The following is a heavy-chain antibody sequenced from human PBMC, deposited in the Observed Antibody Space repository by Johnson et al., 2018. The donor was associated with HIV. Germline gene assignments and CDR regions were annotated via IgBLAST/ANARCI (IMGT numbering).Heavy chain of an antibody. CDR2: ISSSGSTI. V-gene: IGHV3-48*01. CDR1: GFTFSSYA. J-gene: IGHJ3*02. Sequence: EQLVESGGGLVQPGGSLRLSCAASGFTFSSYAMSWIRQAPGKGLEWVSYISSSGSTIYYADSVKGRFTISRDNSKNTLYLQMNSLRAEDTAVYYCAKGLAVSPWADAFDIWGQGTMVTVSS. CDR3: AKGLAVSPWADAFDI. D-gene: IGHD6-19*01.